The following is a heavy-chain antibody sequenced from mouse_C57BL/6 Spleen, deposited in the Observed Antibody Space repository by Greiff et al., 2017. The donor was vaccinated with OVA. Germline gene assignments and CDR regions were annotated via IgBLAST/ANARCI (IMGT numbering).Heavy chain of an antibody. Sequence: QVHVKQPGAELVKPGASVKLSCKASGYTFTSYWMQWVKQRPGQGLEWIGEIDPSDSYTNYNQKFKGKATLTVDTSSSTAYMQLSSLTSEDSAVYYCARKGDYYGSSLYAMDYWGQGTSVTVSS. V-gene: IGHV1-50*01. J-gene: IGHJ4*01. CDR2: IDPSDSYT. D-gene: IGHD1-1*01. CDR1: GYTFTSYW. CDR3: ARKGDYYGSSLYAMDY.